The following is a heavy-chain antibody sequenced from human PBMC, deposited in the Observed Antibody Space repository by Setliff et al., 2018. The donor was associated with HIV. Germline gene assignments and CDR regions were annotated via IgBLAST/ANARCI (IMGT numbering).Heavy chain of an antibody. D-gene: IGHD2-15*01. Sequence: SETLSLTCTVSGGSISSGSYYWSWMRQPAGKGLEWIGHIYTSGSTNYNPSLKSRVTISVDTSKNQFSLKLSSVTAADTAVYYCASSGTPHDWYFDLWGRGTLVTVSS. V-gene: IGHV4-61*09. CDR1: GGSISSGSYY. CDR2: IYTSGST. CDR3: ASSGTPHDWYFDL. J-gene: IGHJ2*01.